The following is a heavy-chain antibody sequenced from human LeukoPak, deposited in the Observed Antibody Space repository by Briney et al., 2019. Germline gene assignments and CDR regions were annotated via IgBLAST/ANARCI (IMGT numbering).Heavy chain of an antibody. Sequence: SETLSLTCTVSGGSITSTNYYWGWIRQPPGKGLEWIGSISYSGSTYYNPSLKSRVAISLDTSKNRFSLKLSSVTAADTAVYYCARGRMPDIFDYWGQGTLVTVSS. V-gene: IGHV4-39*07. J-gene: IGHJ4*02. CDR1: GGSITSTNYY. CDR2: ISYSGST. D-gene: IGHD2-15*01. CDR3: ARGRMPDIFDY.